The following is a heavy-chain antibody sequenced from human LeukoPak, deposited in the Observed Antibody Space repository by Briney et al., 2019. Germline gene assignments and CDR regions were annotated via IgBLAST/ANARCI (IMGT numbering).Heavy chain of an antibody. J-gene: IGHJ4*02. CDR1: GDTFTSYG. V-gene: IGHV1-18*01. CDR3: ARGDYYDSSGYEY. D-gene: IGHD3-22*01. CDR2: ISVYSGNA. Sequence: ASVKVSCKASGDTFTSYGISWVRQAPGQGLEWMGWISVYSGNAKYAQKVQGRVTMTRNTSISTAYMELSSLRSEDTAVYYCARGDYYDSSGYEYWGQGTLVTVSS.